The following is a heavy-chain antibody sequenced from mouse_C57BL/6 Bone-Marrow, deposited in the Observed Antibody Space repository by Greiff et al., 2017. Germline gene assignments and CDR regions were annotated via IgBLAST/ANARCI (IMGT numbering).Heavy chain of an antibody. CDR3: GGDANSYGSSYVPY. J-gene: IGHJ3*01. Sequence: QVQLQQSGAELARPGASVKLSCKASGYTFTSYGISWVKQRTGQGLEWIGEIYPRSGNTYYNEKFKGKATLTADKSSSTAYMGLRSLTSADSAVYFCGGDANSYGSSYVPYWGQGTLVTVSA. V-gene: IGHV1-81*01. CDR1: GYTFTSYG. CDR2: IYPRSGNT. D-gene: IGHD1-1*01.